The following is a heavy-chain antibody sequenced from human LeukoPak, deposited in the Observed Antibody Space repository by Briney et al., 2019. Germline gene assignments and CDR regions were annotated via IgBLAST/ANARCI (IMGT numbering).Heavy chain of an antibody. D-gene: IGHD5-24*01. CDR3: ARDYKYAFDN. J-gene: IGHJ4*02. Sequence: GGSLRLSCAASGFTFSGYAMSWVREAPARGLEWVSSLRGNGDTFYADSVKGRFTISGDKAKNSLYLQMNSLRVEDTAVYYCARDYKYAFDNWGQGTLVTVSS. V-gene: IGHV3-69-1*01. CDR2: LRGNGDT. CDR1: GFTFSGYA.